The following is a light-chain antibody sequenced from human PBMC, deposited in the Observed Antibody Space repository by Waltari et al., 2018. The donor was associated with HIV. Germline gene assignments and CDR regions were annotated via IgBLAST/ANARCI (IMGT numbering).Light chain of an antibody. Sequence: QSVLTQPPSASGTPGQRVTISCSGSSSNIGRNYVYWYQQLPGTTPKLLIYRNNRRPSGVPDRFSGSKSGTSASLAISGLRSEDEADYYCATWDGRLSGVVFGGGTKLTVL. V-gene: IGLV1-47*01. CDR3: ATWDGRLSGVV. CDR2: RNN. J-gene: IGLJ2*01. CDR1: SSNIGRNY.